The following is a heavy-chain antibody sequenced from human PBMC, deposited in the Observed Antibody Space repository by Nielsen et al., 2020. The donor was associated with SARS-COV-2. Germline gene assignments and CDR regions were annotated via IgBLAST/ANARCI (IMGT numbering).Heavy chain of an antibody. V-gene: IGHV3-23*03. CDR1: GFTFSSYA. CDR2: IYSGGSST. J-gene: IGHJ4*02. Sequence: GESLKISCAASGFTFSSYAMSWVRQAPGKGLEWVSVIYSGGSSTYYADSVKGRFTISRDNSKSTLYLQMNSLRAEDTAVYYCAKEFSDYAPSNWGQGTLVTVSS. CDR3: AKEFSDYAPSN. D-gene: IGHD4-17*01.